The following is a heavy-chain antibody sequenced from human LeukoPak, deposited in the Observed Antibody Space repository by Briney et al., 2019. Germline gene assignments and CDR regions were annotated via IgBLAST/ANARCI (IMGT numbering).Heavy chain of an antibody. CDR3: ARARSSYGYGDAFDI. Sequence: GRSLRLSCAASGFIFSSYAMHWVRQAPDKGLEWVAVISHDGSDKYYADSVKGRFTISRDNSKNTLYLQMNSLRAEDTAVYYCARARSSYGYGDAFDIWGQGTMVTVSS. J-gene: IGHJ3*02. CDR2: ISHDGSDK. D-gene: IGHD5-18*01. V-gene: IGHV3-30*04. CDR1: GFIFSSYA.